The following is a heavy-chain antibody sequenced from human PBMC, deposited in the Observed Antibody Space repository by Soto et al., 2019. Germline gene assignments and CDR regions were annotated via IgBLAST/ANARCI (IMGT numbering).Heavy chain of an antibody. V-gene: IGHV1-3*01. CDR1: GYSFKNCA. CDR3: ARDDRSVSGVVTLDH. J-gene: IGHJ4*02. CDR2: TNEGSGNT. D-gene: IGHD3-3*01. Sequence: ASLKVSCKATGYSFKNCAVQWVRQAPGQRLEWMGFTNEGSGNTRFSQNFQGRISITRDTSASTVYLDLSSLTSEDTAIYYCARDDRSVSGVVTLDHWGPGTLVTVSS.